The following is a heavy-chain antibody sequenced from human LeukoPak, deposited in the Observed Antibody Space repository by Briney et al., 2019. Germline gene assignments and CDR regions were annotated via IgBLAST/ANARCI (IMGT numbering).Heavy chain of an antibody. Sequence: GGSLRLSCAASGFTVSSNYMSWVRQAPGKGLEWVSVIYSGGSTYYADSVKGRFTISRDNSENTLYLQMNSLRAEDTAVYYCARDRWDYGSGFWYFDLWGRGTLVTVST. CDR2: IYSGGST. D-gene: IGHD3-10*01. V-gene: IGHV3-53*01. CDR1: GFTVSSNY. J-gene: IGHJ2*01. CDR3: ARDRWDYGSGFWYFDL.